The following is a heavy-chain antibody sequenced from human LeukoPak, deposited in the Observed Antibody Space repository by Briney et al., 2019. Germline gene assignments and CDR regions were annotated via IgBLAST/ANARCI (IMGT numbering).Heavy chain of an antibody. CDR3: ARNANYYDSSGYYYDAFDI. CDR1: GYTFTSYG. J-gene: IGHJ3*02. V-gene: IGHV1-18*01. CDR2: ISAYNGNT. Sequence: ASVKVSCKASGYTFTSYGIGWVRQAPGQGLEWMGWISAYNGNTNYAQKLQGRVTMTTDTSTSTAYMELRSLRSDDTAVYYCARNANYYDSSGYYYDAFDIWGQGTMVTVSS. D-gene: IGHD3-22*01.